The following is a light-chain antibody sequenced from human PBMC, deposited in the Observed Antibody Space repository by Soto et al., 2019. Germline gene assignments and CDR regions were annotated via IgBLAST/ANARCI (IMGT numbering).Light chain of an antibody. CDR2: AAS. CDR3: QQANSFPPT. Sequence: DIQMTQSPSSVSASVGDRVTITCRASQGINSWLAWYQQKPGKAPMLLIYAASSLQSGVPSRFSGSGSGTDFTLSISSLQPEDFATYYCQQANSFPPTFGPGTKVDIK. V-gene: IGKV1D-12*01. CDR1: QGINSW. J-gene: IGKJ3*01.